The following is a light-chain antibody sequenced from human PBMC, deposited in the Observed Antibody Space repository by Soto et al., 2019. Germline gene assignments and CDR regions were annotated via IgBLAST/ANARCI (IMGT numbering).Light chain of an antibody. CDR3: AAWDDSLKGVV. V-gene: IGLV1-44*01. Sequence: QSVLTQPPSASGTPGQRVTISCSGSRSNIGSKTVNWYQQLPGTAPKLLIYSNNQQPSGVPDRFSGSKSGTSASLAISGLQSEDEADYYCAAWDDSLKGVVFGGGTKLTVL. CDR1: RSNIGSKT. J-gene: IGLJ2*01. CDR2: SNN.